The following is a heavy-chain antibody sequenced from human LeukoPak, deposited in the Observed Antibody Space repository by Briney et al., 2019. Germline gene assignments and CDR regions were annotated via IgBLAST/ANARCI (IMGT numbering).Heavy chain of an antibody. CDR2: INHSGST. Sequence: SETLSLTCAVYGGSFSGYYWSWIRQPPGKGLEWIGEINHSGSTNYNLSLKSRVTISVDASKNQLSLKLSSVTAADTAVYYCARVERYCTGGSCYSHNAFDIWGQGTMVTVSA. J-gene: IGHJ3*02. CDR3: ARVERYCTGGSCYSHNAFDI. V-gene: IGHV4-34*01. D-gene: IGHD2-15*01. CDR1: GGSFSGYY.